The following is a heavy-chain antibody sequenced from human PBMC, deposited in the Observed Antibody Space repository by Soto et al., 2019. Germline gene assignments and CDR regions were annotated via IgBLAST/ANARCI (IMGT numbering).Heavy chain of an antibody. CDR3: TDYGSGRPIDY. CDR2: ISGSGGST. D-gene: IGHD3-10*01. Sequence: GGALRLSCAASGFTFSSYAMSWVRQAPGKGLEWVSAISGSGGSTYYADSVKGRFTISRDNSKNTLYLQMNSLRAEDTAVYYCTDYGSGRPIDYWGQGTLVTVSS. V-gene: IGHV3-23*01. CDR1: GFTFSSYA. J-gene: IGHJ4*02.